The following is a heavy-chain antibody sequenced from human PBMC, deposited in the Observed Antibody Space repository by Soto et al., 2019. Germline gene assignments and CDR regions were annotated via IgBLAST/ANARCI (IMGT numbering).Heavy chain of an antibody. CDR1: GGSITSSSYY. D-gene: IGHD5-12*01. CDR3: ARREIVATIDY. J-gene: IGHJ4*02. V-gene: IGHV4-39*01. CDR2: IHYSGST. Sequence: QLQLQESGPGLVKPSETLSLTCTVSGGSITSSSYYWAWIRQPPGKGLEWIGSIHYSGSTFYKPSLKTRVAISIDKAKNQFSLKVRSVTAADTAVYYCARREIVATIDYWGQGTLVTVSS.